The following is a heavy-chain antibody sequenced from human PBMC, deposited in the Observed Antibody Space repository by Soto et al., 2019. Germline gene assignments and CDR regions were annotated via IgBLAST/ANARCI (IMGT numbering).Heavy chain of an antibody. Sequence: SVKVSCKASGGTFSSYAISWVRQAPGQGLEWMGGIIPIFGTANYAQKFQGRVTITADESTSTAYMELSSLRSEDTAVYYCARDLRGPITIPGVGSGMDVWGQGTTVTVSS. J-gene: IGHJ6*02. V-gene: IGHV1-69*13. CDR2: IIPIFGTA. CDR1: GGTFSSYA. CDR3: ARDLRGPITIPGVGSGMDV. D-gene: IGHD3-3*01.